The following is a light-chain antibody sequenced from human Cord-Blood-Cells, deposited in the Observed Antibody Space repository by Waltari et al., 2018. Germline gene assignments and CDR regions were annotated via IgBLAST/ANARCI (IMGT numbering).Light chain of an antibody. J-gene: IGLJ3*02. CDR2: EVS. V-gene: IGLV2-8*01. CDR1: SSDVGGYNY. CDR3: SSYAGSDNLV. Sequence: QSALTQPPSASGSPGPPVTISCTGTSSDVGGYNYVSWSQQHPGKAPKLVIYEVSKRPSGVPDRFSGSKSGNTASLTVSGLQAEYDADYYCSSYAGSDNLVFGGGTKLTVL.